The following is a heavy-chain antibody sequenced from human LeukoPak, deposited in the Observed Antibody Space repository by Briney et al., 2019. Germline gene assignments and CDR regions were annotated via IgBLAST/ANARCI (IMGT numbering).Heavy chain of an antibody. J-gene: IGHJ3*01. Sequence: PGGSLRLSCAASGFTFSSYEMNWVRQAPGKGLEWVSYISSTGITISYADSVKGRFTISRDNAKNSLFLEMTSLRADDTAVYYCARGFCSGGICYRITGTFDVWGQGTMVTVSS. CDR3: ARGFCSGGICYRITGTFDV. D-gene: IGHD2-15*01. CDR1: GFTFSSYE. V-gene: IGHV3-48*03. CDR2: ISSTGITI.